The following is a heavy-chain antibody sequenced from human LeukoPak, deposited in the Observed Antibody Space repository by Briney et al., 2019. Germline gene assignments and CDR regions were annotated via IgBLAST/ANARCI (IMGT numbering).Heavy chain of an antibody. J-gene: IGHJ6*03. CDR1: GGTLRNYV. Sequence: GASVKVSCKASGGTLRNYVISWVRQAPGQGLEWMGGIIPIFGAANYGQSSQGRVPITADEPTNTAYMELSSLRSDDTAVYYCARVLVGVAAAGPGPYYYYYMDVWGKGTTVTVSS. CDR2: IIPIFGAA. CDR3: ARVLVGVAAAGPGPYYYYYMDV. D-gene: IGHD6-13*01. V-gene: IGHV1-69*13.